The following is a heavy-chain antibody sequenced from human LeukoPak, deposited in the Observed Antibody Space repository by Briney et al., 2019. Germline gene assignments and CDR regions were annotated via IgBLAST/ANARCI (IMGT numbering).Heavy chain of an antibody. Sequence: GGSLRLSCAASGFTFSTYNMNWVRQAPGKGLEWVSVIYSGGSTYYADSVKGRFTISRDNSKNTLYLQMNSLRAEDTAVYYCARDGSGSYYNVRLFDYWGQGTLVTVSS. CDR3: ARDGSGSYYNVRLFDY. CDR1: GFTFSTYN. CDR2: IYSGGST. V-gene: IGHV3-53*01. D-gene: IGHD3-10*01. J-gene: IGHJ4*02.